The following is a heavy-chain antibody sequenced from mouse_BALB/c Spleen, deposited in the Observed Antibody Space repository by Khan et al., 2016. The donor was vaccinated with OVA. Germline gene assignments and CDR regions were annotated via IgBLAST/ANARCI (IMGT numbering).Heavy chain of an antibody. CDR1: GFTFSNFG. D-gene: IGHD1-1*01. CDR3: ARSFFYGYYFDQ. V-gene: IGHV5-17*02. Sequence: DVRLVESGGGLVQPGGSRKLSCVASGFTFSNFGMHWVRQAPEKGLEWGAYISGDSSTIYYTDTVKGRFTISRDNPKNTLFLQLTSLGSYDMAMYYCARSFFYGYYFDQWGQGTTLTVSS. J-gene: IGHJ2*01. CDR2: ISGDSSTI.